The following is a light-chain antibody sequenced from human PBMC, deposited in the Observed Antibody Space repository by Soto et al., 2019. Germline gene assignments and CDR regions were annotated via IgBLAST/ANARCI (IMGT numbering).Light chain of an antibody. CDR3: LQDYNYPPT. J-gene: IGKJ1*01. V-gene: IGKV1-6*01. CDR2: AAS. Sequence: AIQMTQSPSSLSASVGDRVTITCRTSQGIRNDLGWYQQKPGKAPKLLIYAASSLQSGVPSRFSGSGSGTDFTLTISSLQPEDFVTYYCLQDYNYPPTFGQGTKVEIK. CDR1: QGIRND.